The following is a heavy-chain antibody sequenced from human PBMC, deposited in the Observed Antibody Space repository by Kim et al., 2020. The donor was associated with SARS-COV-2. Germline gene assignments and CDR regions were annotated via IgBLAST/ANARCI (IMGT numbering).Heavy chain of an antibody. CDR2: IYYSGST. CDR1: GGSISSSSYY. V-gene: IGHV4-39*01. CDR3: ARPQTLVARFPTPYNWFDP. Sequence: SETLSLTCTVSGGSISSSSYYWGWIRQPPGKGLEWIGSIYYSGSTYYNPSLKSRVTISVDTSKNQFSLKLSSVTAADTAVYYCARPQTLVARFPTPYNWFDPWGQGTLVTVSS. D-gene: IGHD3-9*01. J-gene: IGHJ5*02.